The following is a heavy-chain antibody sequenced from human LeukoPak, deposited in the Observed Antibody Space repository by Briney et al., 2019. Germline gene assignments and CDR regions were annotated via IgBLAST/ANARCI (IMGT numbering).Heavy chain of an antibody. CDR1: GGSISNF. J-gene: IGHJ5*02. CDR3: ARAGGYFDWLLSRHWFDP. Sequence: PSETLSLTCTVSGGSISNFWSWVRQPAGKGLEWIGRIYSTGRSDYNPSLKSRITMSVDTSKNQFSLKLSSVTAADTAVYYCARAGGYFDWLLSRHWFDPWGQGTLVTVSS. V-gene: IGHV4-4*07. CDR2: IYSTGRS. D-gene: IGHD3-9*01.